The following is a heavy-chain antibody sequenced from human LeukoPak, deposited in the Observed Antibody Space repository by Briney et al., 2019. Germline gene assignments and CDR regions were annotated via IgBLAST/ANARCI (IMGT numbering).Heavy chain of an antibody. CDR3: ARGIVGATMASLMGGLNDAFDI. J-gene: IGHJ3*02. V-gene: IGHV1-69*13. Sequence: WASVKVSCKASGGTFSSYAISWVRQAPGQGLEWMGGIIPIFGTANYAQKFQGRVTITADESTSTAYMELSRLRSDDTAVYYCARGIVGATMASLMGGLNDAFDIWGQGTMVTVSS. D-gene: IGHD1-26*01. CDR2: IIPIFGTA. CDR1: GGTFSSYA.